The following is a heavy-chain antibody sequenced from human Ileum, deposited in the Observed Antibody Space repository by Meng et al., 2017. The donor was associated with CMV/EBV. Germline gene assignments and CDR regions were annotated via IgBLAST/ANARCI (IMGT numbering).Heavy chain of an antibody. CDR2: IRHDGSDK. CDR3: AKDKGSWDALDI. Sequence: GGSLRLSCTASGFSFKTYAMHWVRQGPGRGLERVAFIRHDGSDKYSADSVKGRFTISRDNSKNTLYLQMNSLRAEDTAVYYCAKDKGSWDALDIWGQGTMVTVSS. D-gene: IGHD3-10*01. V-gene: IGHV3-30*02. CDR1: GFSFKTYA. J-gene: IGHJ3*02.